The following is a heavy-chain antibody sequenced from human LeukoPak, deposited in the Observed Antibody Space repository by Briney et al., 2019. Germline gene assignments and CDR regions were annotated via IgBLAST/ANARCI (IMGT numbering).Heavy chain of an antibody. CDR2: MYTSGST. V-gene: IGHV4-4*07. Sequence: PSETLSLTCAVSGGSISSYDWSWMRQPARKGLEWIGRMYTSGSTNYNPTLKSRVTMSVDTSKNQFFLKLSSVTAADTAVYYCAREGWQWLVHAFDIWGQGTMVTVSS. CDR1: GGSISSYD. J-gene: IGHJ3*02. CDR3: AREGWQWLVHAFDI. D-gene: IGHD6-19*01.